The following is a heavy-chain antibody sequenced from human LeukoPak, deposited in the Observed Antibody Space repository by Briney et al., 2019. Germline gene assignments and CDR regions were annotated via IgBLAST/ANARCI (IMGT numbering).Heavy chain of an antibody. J-gene: IGHJ4*02. CDR2: MNPNSGNT. D-gene: IGHD3-10*02. V-gene: IGHV1-8*03. CDR3: AKSLFGEFFDY. Sequence: ASVKVSCKASGYTFTSNDINWVRQATGQGLEWMGWMNPNSGNTGYAQKFQGRVTITRNTSISTAYMELSSLRSEDTAVYYCAKSLFGEFFDYWGQGTLVTVSS. CDR1: GYTFTSND.